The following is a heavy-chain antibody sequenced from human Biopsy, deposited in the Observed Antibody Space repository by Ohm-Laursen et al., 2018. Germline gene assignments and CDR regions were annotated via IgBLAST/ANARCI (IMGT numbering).Heavy chain of an antibody. CDR2: TYKGGNT. J-gene: IGHJ6*02. CDR1: GASITSYY. V-gene: IGHV4-4*07. Sequence: SETLSLTCTVSGASITSYYWSWIRQPAGKGLEWIGHTYKGGNTNHNPSLKSRVSMSVDTSKNQLSLTLGPVTAADTAVYYCARDLPSSYYYAMDVWGQGTTVTVSS. CDR3: ARDLPSSYYYAMDV.